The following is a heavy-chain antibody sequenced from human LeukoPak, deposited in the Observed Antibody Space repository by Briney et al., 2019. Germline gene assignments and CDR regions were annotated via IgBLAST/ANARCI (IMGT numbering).Heavy chain of an antibody. Sequence: GASVKVSCKASGYTFTSYYMHWVRQAPGQGLEWMGIINPSGGSTSYAQKFQGRVTMTRDTSTSTVYMELSSLRSEDTAVYYCARDWGCSSTSRYGIYWYFDLWGRGTLVTVSS. V-gene: IGHV1-46*01. CDR1: GYTFTSYY. J-gene: IGHJ2*01. D-gene: IGHD2-2*01. CDR3: ARDWGCSSTSRYGIYWYFDL. CDR2: INPSGGST.